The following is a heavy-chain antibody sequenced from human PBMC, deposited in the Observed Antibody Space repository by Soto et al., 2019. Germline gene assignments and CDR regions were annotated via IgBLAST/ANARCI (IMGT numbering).Heavy chain of an antibody. CDR2: IIPIFGTA. D-gene: IGHD6-13*01. V-gene: IGHV1-69*13. J-gene: IGHJ6*02. CDR1: GCSFSSYA. CDR3: ARDLVPRNDYYYYGMDV. Sequence: GASVKVSCKASGCSFSSYAISWVRQAPGQGLEWMGGIIPIFGTANYAQKFQGRVTITADESTSTAYMELSSLRSEDTAVYYCARDLVPRNDYYYYGMDVWGQGTTVTVSS.